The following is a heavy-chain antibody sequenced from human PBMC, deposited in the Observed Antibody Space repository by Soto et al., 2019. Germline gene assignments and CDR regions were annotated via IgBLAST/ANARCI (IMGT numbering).Heavy chain of an antibody. CDR1: GFTFSTFW. D-gene: IGHD5-12*01. V-gene: IGHV3-74*01. CDR3: ATVATNSYNWLDP. Sequence: EVQLVECGGTLVQPGGSLRLSCAASGFTFSTFWMHWVRQAPGKGLVWVSRINTDGSKTTYAASVKGRFTISRDNAKNTVYLQTDSLRAEDTAVCYCATVATNSYNWLDPWGQSTLVTVSS. CDR2: INTDGSKT. J-gene: IGHJ5*02.